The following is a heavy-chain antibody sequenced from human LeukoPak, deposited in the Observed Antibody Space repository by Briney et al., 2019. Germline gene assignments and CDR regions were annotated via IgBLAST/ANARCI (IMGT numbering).Heavy chain of an antibody. CDR1: GGTFSSYA. CDR2: IIPIFGTA. V-gene: IGHV1-69*13. Sequence: SVKVSCKASGGTFSSYAISWVRQAPGQGLEWMGGIIPIFGTANYAQKLQGRVTITADESTSTAYMELSSLRSEDTAVYYCANHRVLGYCSSTSCYAGFDYWGQGTPVTVSS. J-gene: IGHJ4*02. CDR3: ANHRVLGYCSSTSCYAGFDY. D-gene: IGHD2-2*01.